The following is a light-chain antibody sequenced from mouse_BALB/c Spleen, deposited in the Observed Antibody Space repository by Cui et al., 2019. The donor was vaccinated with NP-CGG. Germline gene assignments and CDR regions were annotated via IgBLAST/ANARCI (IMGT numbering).Light chain of an antibody. Sequence: QAVVTQAPALTTSPGETVTFTCRSSTGAVTTRNYANWVQEKPDHLFTGLIGGTNNRAPGVPARFSGSLIGDKAALTITGAQTEDEAIYFCALWYSNHWVFGGGTKLTVL. CDR1: TGAVTTRNY. V-gene: IGLV1*01. CDR2: GTN. J-gene: IGLJ1*01. CDR3: ALWYSNHWV.